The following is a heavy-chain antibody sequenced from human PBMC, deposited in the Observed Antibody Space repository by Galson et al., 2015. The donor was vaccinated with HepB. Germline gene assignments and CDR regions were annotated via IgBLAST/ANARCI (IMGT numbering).Heavy chain of an antibody. Sequence: SVKVSCKVSGYTLTELSMHWVRQAPGKGLEWMGGFDPEDGETIYAQKFQGRVTMTEDTSTDTAYMELSSLISEDTAVYYCAIDLLPIAAAGNNDAFDIWGQGTMVTVSS. CDR2: FDPEDGET. V-gene: IGHV1-24*01. CDR1: GYTLTELS. J-gene: IGHJ3*02. CDR3: AIDLLPIAAAGNNDAFDI. D-gene: IGHD6-13*01.